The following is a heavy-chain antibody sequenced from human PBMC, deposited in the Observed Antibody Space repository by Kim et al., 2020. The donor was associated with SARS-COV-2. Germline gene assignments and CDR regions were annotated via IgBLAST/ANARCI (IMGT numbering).Heavy chain of an antibody. CDR1: GFTFSSYG. CDR2: ISYDGSNK. D-gene: IGHD3-10*01. Sequence: GGSLRLSCAASGFTFSSYGMHWVRQAPGKGLEWVAVISYDGSNKYYADSVKGRFTISRDNSKNTLYLQMNSLRAEDTAVYYCAKGENLKYYYGSGHYYYGMDVWGQGTTVTVSS. J-gene: IGHJ6*02. V-gene: IGHV3-30*18. CDR3: AKGENLKYYYGSGHYYYGMDV.